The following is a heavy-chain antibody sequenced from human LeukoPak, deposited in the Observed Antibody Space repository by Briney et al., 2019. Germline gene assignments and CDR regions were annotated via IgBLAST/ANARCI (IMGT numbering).Heavy chain of an antibody. V-gene: IGHV4-59*08. Sequence: SETLSLTCTVSGGSISSYYWSWIRQPPGKGLEWIGYIYYSGSTNYNPSLKSRVTISVDTSKNQFSLKLSSVTAADTAVYYCASGIAAGYFDYWGQGTLVTVSS. D-gene: IGHD6-13*01. CDR2: IYYSGST. J-gene: IGHJ4*02. CDR1: GGSISSYY. CDR3: ASGIAAGYFDY.